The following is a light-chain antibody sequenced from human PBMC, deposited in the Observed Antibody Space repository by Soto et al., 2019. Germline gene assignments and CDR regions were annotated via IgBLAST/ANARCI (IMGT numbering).Light chain of an antibody. V-gene: IGLV1-40*01. J-gene: IGLJ2*01. Sequence: VLTQPPSVSGAPGQRVTISCTGSSSNIGAGYDVHWYQQLPGTAPKLLMYGNNIRPSGVPDRFSDSKSGTSASLAITGLQAEDEAAYFCQSYDSSLRGLVFGGGTKLTVL. CDR3: QSYDSSLRGLV. CDR2: GNN. CDR1: SSNIGAGYD.